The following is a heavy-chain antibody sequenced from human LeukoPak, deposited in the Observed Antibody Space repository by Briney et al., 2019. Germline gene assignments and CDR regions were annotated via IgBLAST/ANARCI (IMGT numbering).Heavy chain of an antibody. J-gene: IGHJ4*02. CDR3: AKGGKSYGQALDY. D-gene: IGHD5-18*01. CDR1: GFTFDDYA. CDR2: ISWNSGSI. Sequence: PGGSLRLSCAASGFTFDDYAMHWVRQAPGKGLEWVSGISWNSGSIGYADSVKGRFTISRDNAKNSLYLQMNSLRAEDMALYYCAKGGKSYGQALDYWGQGTLVTVSS. V-gene: IGHV3-9*03.